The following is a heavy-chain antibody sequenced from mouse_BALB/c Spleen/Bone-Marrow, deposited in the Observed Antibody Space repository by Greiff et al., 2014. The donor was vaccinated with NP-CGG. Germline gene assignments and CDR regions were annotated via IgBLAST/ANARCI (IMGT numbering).Heavy chain of an antibody. CDR1: GFNIKDTY. CDR3: ARYRLGTYFDY. CDR2: VDPANGNT. V-gene: IGHV14-3*02. D-gene: IGHD2-14*01. J-gene: IGHJ2*01. Sequence: EVKLVESGAELVKPGASVKLSCTASGFNIKDTYMHWVKQRPEQGLEWIGRVDPANGNTKYAPKFQGKATITANSSSNTAYLQLSSLTSEDTAVYYCARYRLGTYFDYWGQGTTLTVSS.